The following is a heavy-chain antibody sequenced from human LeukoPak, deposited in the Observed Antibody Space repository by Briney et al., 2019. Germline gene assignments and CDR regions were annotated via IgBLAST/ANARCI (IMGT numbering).Heavy chain of an antibody. CDR1: VISNS. J-gene: IGHJ1*01. CDR3: TSKIYNQPNY. CDR2: LYAGGSI. D-gene: IGHD1-14*01. Sequence: GGSLRLSCAASVISNSMSWVRQAPGKGLEWVSILYAGGSIYYADSVRGRFIISRDNSKNTVYLQMNSLRVEDTGVYYCTSKIYNQPNYWGQGTPVTVSS. V-gene: IGHV3-66*01.